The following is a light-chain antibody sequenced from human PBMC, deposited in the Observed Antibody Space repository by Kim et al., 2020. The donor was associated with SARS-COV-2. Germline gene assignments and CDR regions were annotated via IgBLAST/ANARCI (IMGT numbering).Light chain of an antibody. V-gene: IGLV3-1*01. CDR3: QAWVSSTVV. Sequence: SYELTQPPSVSVSPGQTASITCSGDELGDKYACWYQQKSGQSPVLVIYQDDKRPSGIPERFSGSNSGNTATLTISGTQAMDEADYYCQAWVSSTVVFGGGTQLTVL. J-gene: IGLJ2*01. CDR1: ELGDKY. CDR2: QDD.